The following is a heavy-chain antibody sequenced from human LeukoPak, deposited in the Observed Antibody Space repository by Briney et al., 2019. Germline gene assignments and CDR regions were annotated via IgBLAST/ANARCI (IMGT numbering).Heavy chain of an antibody. Sequence: GASVKVSCKASGYTFVAYHMHWVRQAPGEGLEWMGRIHPSSGATNYAQRFQGRVTLTRDTSINTAYMELSRLTSDDTAVYYCAGDFPFEDWGQGTLVTVSS. CDR2: IHPSSGAT. CDR1: GYTFVAYH. J-gene: IGHJ4*02. D-gene: IGHD2/OR15-2a*01. V-gene: IGHV1-2*06. CDR3: AGDFPFED.